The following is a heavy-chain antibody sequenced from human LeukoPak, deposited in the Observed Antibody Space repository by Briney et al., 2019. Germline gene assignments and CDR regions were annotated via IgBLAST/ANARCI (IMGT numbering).Heavy chain of an antibody. V-gene: IGHV4-59*05. CDR3: ARHALGPYSSSWPGGY. D-gene: IGHD6-13*01. Sequence: SETLSLTCTVSGGSISSYYWSWIRQPPGKGLEWIGSIYYSGSTYYNPSPKSRVTISVDTSKNQFSLKLSSVTAADTAVYYCARHALGPYSSSWPGGYWGQGTLVTVSS. J-gene: IGHJ4*02. CDR1: GGSISSYY. CDR2: IYYSGST.